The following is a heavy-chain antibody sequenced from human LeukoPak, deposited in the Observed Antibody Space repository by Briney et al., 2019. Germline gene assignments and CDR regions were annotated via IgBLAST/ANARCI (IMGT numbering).Heavy chain of an antibody. CDR2: INPNSGGT. V-gene: IGHV1-2*02. D-gene: IGHD2-2*01. CDR1: GYTFTCYY. J-gene: IGHJ6*03. CDR3: ARAGYCSSTSCYVHYYYYMDV. Sequence: ASVTVSCKASGYTFTCYYMHWVRQAPAQGLEWMGWINPNSGGTNYAQKLQGRVTMTTDTSTSTAYMELRSLRSDDTAVYYCARAGYCSSTSCYVHYYYYMDVWGKGTTVTISS.